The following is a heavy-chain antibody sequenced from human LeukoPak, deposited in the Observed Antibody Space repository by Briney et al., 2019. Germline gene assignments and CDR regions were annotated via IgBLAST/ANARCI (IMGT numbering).Heavy chain of an antibody. J-gene: IGHJ3*02. CDR2: IYTSGST. D-gene: IGHD6-13*01. V-gene: IGHV4-4*07. CDR1: GGSISSYY. Sequence: PSETLSLTCTVSGGSISSYYWSWIRQPAGKGLEWIGRIYTSGSTNYNPSLKSRVTMSVDTSKNQFSLKLSSVTAADTAVYYCARQDSSSWYENAFDIWGQGTMVTVSS. CDR3: ARQDSSSWYENAFDI.